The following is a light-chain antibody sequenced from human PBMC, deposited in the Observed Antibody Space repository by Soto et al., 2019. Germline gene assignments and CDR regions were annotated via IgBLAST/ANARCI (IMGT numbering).Light chain of an antibody. CDR3: SSYTSRSTLGV. CDR1: NSDIGGYNY. V-gene: IGLV2-14*03. CDR2: DVS. Sequence: QSALIQPASVSGSPGQSITISCTGTNSDIGGYNYVSWYQQHPGKAPKLMIYDVSNRPSGVSYRFSGSKSGNTASLTISGLRAEDEADYYCSSYTSRSTLGVFGGGTKLTVL. J-gene: IGLJ2*01.